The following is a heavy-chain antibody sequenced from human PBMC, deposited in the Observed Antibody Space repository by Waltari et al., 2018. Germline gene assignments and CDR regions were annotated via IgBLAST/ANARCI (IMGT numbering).Heavy chain of an antibody. D-gene: IGHD3-10*01. CDR1: GFTFKSYV. Sequence: VQLVESGGGVVQPGRSLRLSCAASGFTFKSYVMSWVRQAPGKGLEWVSSIKDSGTITYYADSVKGRFTISRDNSKNTLYLQMNSLRAEDTAVYYCAKNSPYGTTWFGGVDPWGQGTLVTVSS. CDR2: IKDSGTIT. V-gene: IGHV3-23*04. J-gene: IGHJ5*02. CDR3: AKNSPYGTTWFGGVDP.